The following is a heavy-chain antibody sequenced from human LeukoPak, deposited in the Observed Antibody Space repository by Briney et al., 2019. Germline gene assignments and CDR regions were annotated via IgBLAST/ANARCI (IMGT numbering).Heavy chain of an antibody. V-gene: IGHV4-59*01. Sequence: NPSETLSLTCTVSGGSISSFYWSWIRQPSGKGLEWMGYIYYSGSANYNPSLKSRVTISVDTSKKQFSLKLTSVTAADTAVYFCARETSSYPYYFDYWGQGTLVTVSS. J-gene: IGHJ4*02. CDR1: GGSISSFY. CDR3: ARETSSYPYYFDY. CDR2: IYYSGSA. D-gene: IGHD2-2*02.